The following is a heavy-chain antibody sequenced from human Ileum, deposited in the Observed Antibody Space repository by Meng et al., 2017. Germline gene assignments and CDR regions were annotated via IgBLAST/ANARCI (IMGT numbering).Heavy chain of an antibody. V-gene: IGHV3-74*01. CDR2: INNAGMFT. Sequence: GESLKISCAASGFTLSSYWMHWVRQTPGNGLVWVSRINNAGMFTTYADSVKGRFTISRDNAKNTLYLQMNSLRAEDTAVYYCTRTMFYEGRADYFYAMDVWGHGTMVTVSS. CDR1: GFTLSSYW. CDR3: TRTMFYEGRADYFYAMDV. D-gene: IGHD3-9*01. J-gene: IGHJ6*02.